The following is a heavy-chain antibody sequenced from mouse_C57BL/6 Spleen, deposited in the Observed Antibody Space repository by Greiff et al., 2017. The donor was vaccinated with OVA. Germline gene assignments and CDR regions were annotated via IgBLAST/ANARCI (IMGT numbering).Heavy chain of an antibody. J-gene: IGHJ1*03. D-gene: IGHD1-1*01. V-gene: IGHV3-6*01. CDR1: GYSITSGYY. CDR3: AREVTTVDV. Sequence: VQLQESGPGLVKPSQSLSLTCSVTGYSITSGYYWNWIRQFPGNKLEWMGYISYDGSNNYNPSLKNRISITRDPSKNQFFLKLNSVTTEDTATYYCAREVTTVDVWGTGTTVTVSS. CDR2: ISYDGSN.